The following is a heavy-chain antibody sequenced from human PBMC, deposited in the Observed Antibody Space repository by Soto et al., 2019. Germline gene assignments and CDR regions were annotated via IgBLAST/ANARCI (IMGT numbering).Heavy chain of an antibody. CDR1: GGSVSGVDYF. CDR3: AREERKGIISWFDP. CDR2: IYYTGIT. V-gene: IGHV4-30-4*01. Sequence: SETLSLTCTVSGGSVSGVDYFWSWIRQFPGKGLEWIGYIYYTGITHLNPSLKSRLTMAVDASKNEFSLKLTSVSAADTAVYFCAREERKGIISWFDPWGQGTPVTVS. D-gene: IGHD2-21*01. J-gene: IGHJ5*02.